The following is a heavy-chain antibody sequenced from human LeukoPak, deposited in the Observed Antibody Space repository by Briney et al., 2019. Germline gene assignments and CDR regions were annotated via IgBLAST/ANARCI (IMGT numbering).Heavy chain of an antibody. V-gene: IGHV4-59*12. CDR2: LLYTGSA. J-gene: IGHJ6*02. CDR1: GVTINSYN. CDR3: ARTNDYYDSSGYYYVPLYYYYYGMDV. Sequence: SETLSLTSTVSGVTINSYNWGWIRQSPGKGLEWIGYLLYTGSANYNPSLKSRVTISLDTSKNQFSLKLSSVTAADTAVYYCARTNDYYDSSGYYYVPLYYYYYGMDVWGQGTTVTVSS. D-gene: IGHD3-22*01.